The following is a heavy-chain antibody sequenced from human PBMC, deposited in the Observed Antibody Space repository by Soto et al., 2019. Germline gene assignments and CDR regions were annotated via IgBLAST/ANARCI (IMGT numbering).Heavy chain of an antibody. J-gene: IGHJ5*01. CDR3: VRVRTVRMSGSPRDS. CDR2: IYHTGTT. CDR1: GYVISRGFY. V-gene: IGHV4-38-2*01. Sequence: PPENLSLTYDVSGYVISRGFYWAWSRQPPGKRLEWIGNIYHTGTTYYNPSLKSRVTMSVDTSKNQFSLRLSSVTAADTAVFYCVRVRTVRMSGSPRDSSG. D-gene: IGHD2-8*01.